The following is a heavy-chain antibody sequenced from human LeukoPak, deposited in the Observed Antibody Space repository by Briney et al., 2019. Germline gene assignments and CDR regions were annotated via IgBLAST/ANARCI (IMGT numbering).Heavy chain of an antibody. CDR1: GDSITGYY. J-gene: IGHJ5*02. CDR2: IYFSGST. V-gene: IGHV4-59*01. D-gene: IGHD3-3*01. CDR3: ARSYYDFWSGWFDP. Sequence: SETLSLTCTVSGDSITGYYWNWIRQPPGKGLEWIGYIYFSGSTNYNPSLKSRVTISVDTSKNQFSLKLSSVTAVDTAVYYCARSYYDFWSGWFDPWGQGTLVTVSS.